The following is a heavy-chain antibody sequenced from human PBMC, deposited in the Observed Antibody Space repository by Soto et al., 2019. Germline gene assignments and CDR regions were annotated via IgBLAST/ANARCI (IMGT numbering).Heavy chain of an antibody. CDR2: ISSSSSYI. CDR3: ATIFLGPGIAVAGTSREDY. CDR1: GFTFSSYS. V-gene: IGHV3-21*01. D-gene: IGHD6-19*01. J-gene: IGHJ4*02. Sequence: GGSLRLSCAASGFTFSSYSMNWVRQAPGKGLEWVSSISSSSSYIYYADSVKGRFTISRYNAKNSLYLQMNSLRAEDAAVYYCATIFLGPGIAVAGTSREDYWVQGTLVTVSS.